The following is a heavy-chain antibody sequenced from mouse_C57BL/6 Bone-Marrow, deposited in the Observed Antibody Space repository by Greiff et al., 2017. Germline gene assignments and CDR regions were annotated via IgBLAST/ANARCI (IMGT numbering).Heavy chain of an antibody. V-gene: IGHV1-77*01. J-gene: IGHJ4*01. CDR3: ASGNYYYAMDY. D-gene: IGHD4-1*01. CDR1: GYTFTDYN. CDR2: IYPNNGGT. Sequence: QVQLQQSGAELVRPGASVKISCKASGYTFTDYNMDWVKQSPGQSLEWIGDIYPNNGGTNYNEKFKGKATLTADKSSSTAYMQLSSLTSEDSAVYYCASGNYYYAMDYWGQGTSVTVSS.